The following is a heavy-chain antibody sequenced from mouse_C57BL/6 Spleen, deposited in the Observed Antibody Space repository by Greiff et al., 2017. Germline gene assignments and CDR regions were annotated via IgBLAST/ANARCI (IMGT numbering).Heavy chain of an antibody. CDR2: IDPSDSYT. CDR3: ARRGYYGSSLYYAMDY. J-gene: IGHJ4*01. CDR1: GYTFTSYW. V-gene: IGHV1-69*01. Sequence: QVQLQQSGAELVMPGASVKLSCKASGYTFTSYWMHWVKQRPGQGLEWIGEIDPSDSYTNYNQKFKGKSTLTVDKSSSTAYMQLSSLTSEDSAVYYCARRGYYGSSLYYAMDYWGQGTSVTVSS. D-gene: IGHD1-1*01.